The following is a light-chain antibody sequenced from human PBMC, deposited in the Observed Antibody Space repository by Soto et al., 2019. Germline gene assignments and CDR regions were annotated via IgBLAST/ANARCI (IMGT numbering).Light chain of an antibody. CDR2: EVS. CDR3: NSYTGSSTDV. J-gene: IGLJ1*01. CDR1: SSDVDSYNR. Sequence: QSALTRPPSVSGSPGQSVAISCTGTSSDVDSYNRVSWYQQPPGAAPKLMIYEVSNRPSGVPDRFSGSKSGNTASLTISGLQAEDEADYYCNSYTGSSTDVFGTGTKLTVL. V-gene: IGLV2-18*02.